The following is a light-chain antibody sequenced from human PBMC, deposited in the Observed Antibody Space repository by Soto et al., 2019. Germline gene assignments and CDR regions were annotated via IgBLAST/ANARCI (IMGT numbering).Light chain of an antibody. Sequence: DILMIQSPTALSESVGDRVIITCRASQRMSAWLAWYQQKPGIAPKLLIYDASSLEDGVPSRFSGSGSGTDFTLTINSLQPDDFATYYCQQYDTYPWTFGQGTKVDIK. CDR1: QRMSAW. V-gene: IGKV1-5*01. CDR2: DAS. J-gene: IGKJ1*01. CDR3: QQYDTYPWT.